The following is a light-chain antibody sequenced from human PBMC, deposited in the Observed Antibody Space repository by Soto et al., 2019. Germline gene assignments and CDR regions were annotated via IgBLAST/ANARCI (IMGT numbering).Light chain of an antibody. CDR2: AAS. CDR1: QGISGY. V-gene: IGKV1-9*01. Sequence: IQLTQSPSSLSASVGDRVTLTCRASQGISGYLAWYQQKPGKAPKLLIYAASTLQSGVPSRFSGSGYGKDFTPTISSLQPEDFAAYYCQQLNSYPPTFGPGTEVEIK. J-gene: IGKJ1*01. CDR3: QQLNSYPPT.